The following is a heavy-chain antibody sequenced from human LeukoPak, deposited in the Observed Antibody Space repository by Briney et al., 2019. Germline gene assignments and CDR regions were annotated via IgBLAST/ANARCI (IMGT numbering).Heavy chain of an antibody. D-gene: IGHD5-12*01. CDR3: AKSGFKTLDY. V-gene: IGHV4-59*01. CDR2: IYYTGST. CDR1: GGSISSYY. J-gene: IGHJ4*02. Sequence: SETLSLTCTVSGGSISSYYWSWIRQPPGKGLEWIGYIYYTGSTNYNPSLKSRVTISVDTPKNQFSLKLSSVTAADTAVYYCAKSGFKTLDYWGQGTLVTVSS.